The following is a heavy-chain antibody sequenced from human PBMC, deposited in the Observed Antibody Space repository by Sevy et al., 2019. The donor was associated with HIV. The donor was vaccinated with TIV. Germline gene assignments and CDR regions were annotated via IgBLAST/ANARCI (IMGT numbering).Heavy chain of an antibody. CDR3: AKGGSSSPYYFDY. Sequence: GGSLRLSCAASGFTFSSYAMSWVRQAPGKGLEWVSAISGSGGSTYYGDSVKGRFTISRDNSKNTLYLQMNSLRAEDTAVYYCAKGGSSSPYYFDYWGQGTLVTVSS. CDR1: GFTFSSYA. D-gene: IGHD6-13*01. V-gene: IGHV3-23*01. CDR2: ISGSGGST. J-gene: IGHJ4*02.